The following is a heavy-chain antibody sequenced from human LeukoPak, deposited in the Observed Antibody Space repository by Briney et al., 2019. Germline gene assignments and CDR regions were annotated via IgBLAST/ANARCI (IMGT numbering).Heavy chain of an antibody. D-gene: IGHD2-15*01. CDR1: GYTFTGYY. CDR2: INPNSGGT. CDR3: AREGYCSGGSCYFIDY. J-gene: IGHJ4*02. Sequence: GASVKVSCKASGYTFTGYYMHWVRQAPGQGLEWMGRINPNSGGTNYAQKVQGRVTMTRDKSISTAYMELSRLRSDDTAVYYCAREGYCSGGSCYFIDYWGQGTLVTVSS. V-gene: IGHV1-2*06.